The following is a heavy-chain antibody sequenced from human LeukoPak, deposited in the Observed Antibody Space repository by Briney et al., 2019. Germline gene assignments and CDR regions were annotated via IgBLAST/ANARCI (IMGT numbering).Heavy chain of an antibody. Sequence: SETLSLTCTVSGGSISSYYWSWIRKPPGKGLEWIGYIYYSGSTNYNPSLKSRVTISVDTSKNQFSLKLSSVTAADTAVYYCARMYSSGWYYDDYWGQGTLVTVSS. CDR2: IYYSGST. J-gene: IGHJ4*02. CDR1: GGSISSYY. CDR3: ARMYSSGWYYDDY. V-gene: IGHV4-59*01. D-gene: IGHD6-19*01.